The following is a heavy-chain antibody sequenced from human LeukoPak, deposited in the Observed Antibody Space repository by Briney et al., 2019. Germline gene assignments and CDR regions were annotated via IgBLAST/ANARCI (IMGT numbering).Heavy chain of an antibody. J-gene: IGHJ6*03. V-gene: IGHV4-59*11. CDR1: GGSISSHY. CDR2: IYYSGST. CDR3: ARDSEAQGYYYIDV. Sequence: SETLSLTCTVSGGSISSHYWSWIRQPPGKGREWFGYIYYSGSTNYNPSLKSRVTISVDTSKNQFSLKLSSVTAADTAVYYCARDSEAQGYYYIDVWGKGTTVPVSS.